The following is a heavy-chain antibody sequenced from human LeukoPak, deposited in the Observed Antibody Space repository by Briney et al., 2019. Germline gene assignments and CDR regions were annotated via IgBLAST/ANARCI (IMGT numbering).Heavy chain of an antibody. CDR3: AKLLGTAAGTADYYYYYYMDV. CDR1: GFTFSIYA. Sequence: GGSLRLSCAASGFTFSIYAMSWVRQAPGKGLEWVSTISGSGGSTYYADSVKGRFTISRDNSKNTLYLQMNSLRAEDTAVYYCAKLLGTAAGTADYYYYYYMDVWGKGTTVTISS. D-gene: IGHD6-13*01. CDR2: ISGSGGST. J-gene: IGHJ6*03. V-gene: IGHV3-23*01.